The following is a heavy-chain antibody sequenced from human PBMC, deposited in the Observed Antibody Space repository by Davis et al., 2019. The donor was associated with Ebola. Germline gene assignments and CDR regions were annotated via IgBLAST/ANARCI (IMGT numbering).Heavy chain of an antibody. V-gene: IGHV1-3*01. J-gene: IGHJ5*02. CDR3: GRAAWIQLWSWEKNWFDP. CDR2: INVGSGNK. D-gene: IGHD5-18*01. CDR1: GYTFTSYA. Sequence: AASAKVSCKASGYTFTSYAIHWVRQAPGQRLEWMGCINVGSGNKKYSQKFPGRVTITRDTSASTAYMELSSLRSEDTAVYYCGRAAWIQLWSWEKNWFDPWGQGTLVTVSS.